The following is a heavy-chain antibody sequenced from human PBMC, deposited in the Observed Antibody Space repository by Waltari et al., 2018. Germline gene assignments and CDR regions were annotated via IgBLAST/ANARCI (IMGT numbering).Heavy chain of an antibody. CDR1: GGSFSGYY. J-gene: IGHJ4*02. Sequence: QVQLQQWGAGLLKPSATLSLTCAVYGGSFSGYYWRWIRQPPGKGLEWIGEINHSGSTNYNPSLKSRVTISVDTSKNQFSLKLSSVTAADTAVYYCARGYYDSSGYYPDYWGQGTLVTVSS. D-gene: IGHD3-22*01. V-gene: IGHV4-34*01. CDR3: ARGYYDSSGYYPDY. CDR2: INHSGST.